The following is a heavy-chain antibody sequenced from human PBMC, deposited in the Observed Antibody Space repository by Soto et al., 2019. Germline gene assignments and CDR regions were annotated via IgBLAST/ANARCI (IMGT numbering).Heavy chain of an antibody. V-gene: IGHV3-30*18. J-gene: IGHJ4*02. Sequence: GGSVRLSFAASGFTFSSYGMHWVRQAPGKGLEWVAVISYDGSNKYYADSVKGRFTISRDNSKNTLYLQMNSLRAEDTAVYYCAKRTFAYFDYWGQGTLVTVSS. CDR2: ISYDGSNK. CDR1: GFTFSSYG. CDR3: AKRTFAYFDY. D-gene: IGHD1-7*01.